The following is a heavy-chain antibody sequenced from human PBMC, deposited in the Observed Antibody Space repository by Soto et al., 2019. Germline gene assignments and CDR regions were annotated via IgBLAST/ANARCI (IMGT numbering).Heavy chain of an antibody. CDR2: ISYDGQNK. CDR1: GFTFNVYA. Sequence: GGSLRLSCAASGFTFNVYAMHWVRQAPGKGLEWVAIISYDGQNKYYAESLKGRFTISRDNSKNTLSLQMSSLRAEDTAVYYWGRDTPKYCEFAGGFGPGRDVWGKGPTVTVSS. V-gene: IGHV3-30*04. J-gene: IGHJ6*04. CDR3: GRDTPKYCEFAGGFGPGRDV. D-gene: IGHD2-21*01.